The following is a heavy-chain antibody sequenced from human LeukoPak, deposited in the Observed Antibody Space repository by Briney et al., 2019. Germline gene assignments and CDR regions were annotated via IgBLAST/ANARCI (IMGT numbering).Heavy chain of an antibody. J-gene: IGHJ6*03. Sequence: TGWSLRLSCAASGFTFSGSAMHWVRQASGKGLEWVGRIRSKANSYATAYAASVKGRFTISRDDSKNTAYLQMNSLKTEDTAVYYCTRQPALPYCSSTSCYSSVYMDVWGKGTTVTVSS. CDR3: TRQPALPYCSSTSCYSSVYMDV. D-gene: IGHD2-2*01. CDR1: GFTFSGSA. V-gene: IGHV3-73*01. CDR2: IRSKANSYAT.